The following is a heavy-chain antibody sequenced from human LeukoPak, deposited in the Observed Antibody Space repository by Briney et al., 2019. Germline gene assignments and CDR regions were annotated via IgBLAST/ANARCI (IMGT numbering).Heavy chain of an antibody. CDR1: GGSFSGYY. D-gene: IGHD1-1*01. CDR2: INHSGST. CDR3: ARLNWDDAFDI. J-gene: IGHJ3*02. V-gene: IGHV4-34*01. Sequence: SETLSLTCAVYGGSFSGYYWSWIRQPPGKGLEWIGEINHSGSTNYNPPLKSRVTISVDTSKNQFSLKLSSVTAADTAVYYCARLNWDDAFDIWGQGTMVTVSS.